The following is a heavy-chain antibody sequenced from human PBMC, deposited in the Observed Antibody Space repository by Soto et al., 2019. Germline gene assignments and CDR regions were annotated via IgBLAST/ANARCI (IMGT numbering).Heavy chain of an antibody. D-gene: IGHD2-8*01. CDR1: GFIFSDYS. V-gene: IGHV3-21*01. J-gene: IGHJ4*02. CDR3: ARDGVVGPTDLVDY. Sequence: GGSLRLSCAGSGFIFSDYSMNWVRQAPGKGLEWVSSISTTSTDIYYADSVKDRFTVSRDNARNSLYLQMTSLRPEDTAMYYCARDGVVGPTDLVDYWGQGTLVTVSS. CDR2: ISTTSTDI.